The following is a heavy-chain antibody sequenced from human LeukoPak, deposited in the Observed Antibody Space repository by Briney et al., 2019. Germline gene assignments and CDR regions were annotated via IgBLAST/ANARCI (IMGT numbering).Heavy chain of an antibody. V-gene: IGHV4-31*03. J-gene: IGHJ4*02. CDR3: ARIVVVTATSVYLDY. Sequence: SETLSLTCTVSGGSISSGGYYWSWIRQHPGKGLEWIGYIYYSGSTYYNPSLKSRVTISVDTSKNQFSLKLSSVTAADTAVYYCARIVVVTATSVYLDYWGQGTLVTVSS. CDR1: GGSISSGGYY. CDR2: IYYSGST. D-gene: IGHD2-21*02.